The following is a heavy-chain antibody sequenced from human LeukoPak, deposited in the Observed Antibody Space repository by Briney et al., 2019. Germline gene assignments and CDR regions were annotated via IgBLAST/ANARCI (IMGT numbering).Heavy chain of an antibody. CDR3: AREGVIYYYGSGTYEGFDP. V-gene: IGHV4-61*02. J-gene: IGHJ5*02. Sequence: PSETLSLTCTLSGGSISSVNYFWSWIRPPGGKGLEWSGRIYTSGNTNYNPSLKSQVTISTDTSKNQFSLKLSSVTAATTAVYYGAREGVIYYYGSGTYEGFDPWGQGTLVTVST. D-gene: IGHD3-10*01. CDR2: IYTSGNT. CDR1: GGSISSVNYF.